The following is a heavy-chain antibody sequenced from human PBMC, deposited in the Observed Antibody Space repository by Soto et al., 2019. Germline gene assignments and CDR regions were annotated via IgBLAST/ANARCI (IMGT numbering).Heavy chain of an antibody. V-gene: IGHV4-31*03. CDR1: GGSISGGGYY. Sequence: QVQLQESGPGLVEPSQTLSLTCIVSGGSISGGGYYWSWIRKHPGKVLEWIVYIHYSGNTYYIPSLKSRLTMWVDTAKTQFSAELCCVAAANTAVYYCASAWRAAAVWATWFDLCGQGTLVTVSS. J-gene: IGHJ5*02. CDR3: ASAWRAAAVWATWFDL. CDR2: IHYSGNT. D-gene: IGHD3-16*01.